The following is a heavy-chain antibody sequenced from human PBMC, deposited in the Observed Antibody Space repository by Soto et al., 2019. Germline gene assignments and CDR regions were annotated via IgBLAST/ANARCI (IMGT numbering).Heavy chain of an antibody. Sequence: PGGSLRLSCAASGFTFSSYAMSWVRQAPGKGLEWVSAISGSGGSTYYADSVKGRFTISRDNSKNTLYLQMNSLRAEDTAVYYCAKDPSKDYIWGSYRSTGYWGQGTLVTVSS. V-gene: IGHV3-23*01. CDR2: ISGSGGST. CDR3: AKDPSKDYIWGSYRSTGY. CDR1: GFTFSSYA. D-gene: IGHD3-16*02. J-gene: IGHJ4*02.